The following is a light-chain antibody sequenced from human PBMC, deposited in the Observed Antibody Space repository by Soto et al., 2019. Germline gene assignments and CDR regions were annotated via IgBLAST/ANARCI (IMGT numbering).Light chain of an antibody. CDR3: MQATQFPPYT. Sequence: EIVMTQTPLPSPFTLVQPPSTSCSPSQGIDHSDANTYWSWLQQRPGQPPRLLIYKVSNRFAGVPERLSGSGGGTEVTLKISRVVAEDVGVYYCMQATQFPPYTFGRGTKVEIK. V-gene: IGKV2-24*01. CDR1: QGIDHSDANTY. CDR2: KVS. J-gene: IGKJ2*01.